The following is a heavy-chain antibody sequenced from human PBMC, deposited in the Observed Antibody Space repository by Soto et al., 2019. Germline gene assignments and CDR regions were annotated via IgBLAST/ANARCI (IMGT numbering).Heavy chain of an antibody. CDR3: VKDFRCAD. V-gene: IGHV3-23*01. CDR2: ISGDGADT. D-gene: IGHD2-8*01. CDR1: GFTFMSNA. J-gene: IGHJ4*02. Sequence: GGSLRLSCVASGFTFMSNAMSWARQAPGKGLEWVSAISGDGADTYYADSVRGRFTISRDNSKNTLSLQMNSLRDEDTALYYCVKDFRCADWGQGTRVTVSS.